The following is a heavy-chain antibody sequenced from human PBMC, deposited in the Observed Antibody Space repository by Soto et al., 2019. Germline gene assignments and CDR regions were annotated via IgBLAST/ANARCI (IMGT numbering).Heavy chain of an antibody. CDR2: ISGSGGST. D-gene: IGHD3-22*01. CDR1: GFTFSSYA. J-gene: IGHJ4*02. Sequence: PGGSLRLSCAVYGFTFSSYAISWDSQAPGEGLEWVGTISGSGGSTYYADSVKGRFTITRDNSKSTLYLQMNSLRAEDTAVYYCAKALSSGITIIVVVTSGFDYWGQGTLVTVSS. V-gene: IGHV3-23*01. CDR3: AKALSSGITIIVVVTSGFDY.